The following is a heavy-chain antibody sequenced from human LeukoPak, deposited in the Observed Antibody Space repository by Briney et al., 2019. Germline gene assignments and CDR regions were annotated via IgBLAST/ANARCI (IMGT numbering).Heavy chain of an antibody. Sequence: GGSLRLSCAASGFTFSILDMSWVRQAPGKGLEWVANIKEDGSEKNYVDSVKGRFTISRDSATNSLYLQMNSLRAEDTAVYFCARDGSSTSPQFDYWGQGTLVTVSS. CDR1: GFTFSILD. J-gene: IGHJ4*02. D-gene: IGHD2-2*01. V-gene: IGHV3-7*01. CDR2: IKEDGSEK. CDR3: ARDGSSTSPQFDY.